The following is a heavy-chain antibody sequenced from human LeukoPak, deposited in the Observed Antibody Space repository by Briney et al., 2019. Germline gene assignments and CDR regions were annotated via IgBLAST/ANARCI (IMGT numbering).Heavy chain of an antibody. CDR2: IYHSGST. J-gene: IGHJ3*02. CDR3: ARDHKTVEAFDI. V-gene: IGHV4-30-2*01. D-gene: IGHD5-24*01. CDR1: GGSISSGGYY. Sequence: SETLSLTCTVSGGSISSGGYYWSWIRQPPGKGLEWIGYIYHSGSTYYNPSLKSRVTISVDRSKNQFSLKLSSVTAADTAVYYCARDHKTVEAFDIWGQGTMVTVSS.